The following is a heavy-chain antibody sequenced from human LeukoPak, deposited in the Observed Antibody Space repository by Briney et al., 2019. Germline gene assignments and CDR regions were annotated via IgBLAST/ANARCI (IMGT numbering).Heavy chain of an antibody. CDR2: MNPNSGNT. D-gene: IGHD6-13*01. CDR1: GYTFTSYD. Sequence: ASVRVSCKASGYTFTSYDINWVRQATGQGLEWMGWMNPNSGNTGYAQKFQGRVTMTRNTSISTAYMELSSLRSGDTAVYYCARGNIAAAGTDWFDPWGQGTLVTVSS. CDR3: ARGNIAAAGTDWFDP. J-gene: IGHJ5*02. V-gene: IGHV1-8*01.